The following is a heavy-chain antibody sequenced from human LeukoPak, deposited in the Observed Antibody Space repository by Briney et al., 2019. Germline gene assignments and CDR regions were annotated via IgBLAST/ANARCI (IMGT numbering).Heavy chain of an antibody. CDR2: IYYSGST. J-gene: IGHJ4*02. D-gene: IGHD4-17*01. V-gene: IGHV4-39*07. Sequence: PSETLSLTCTVSGGSISSSSYYWGWIRQPPGKGLEWIGSIYYSGSTYYNSSLKTRVTISVDTSKNQFSLKLRSVTAADTAVYYCARAGRETVWRFDYWGQGTLVTVSS. CDR1: GGSISSSSYY. CDR3: ARAGRETVWRFDY.